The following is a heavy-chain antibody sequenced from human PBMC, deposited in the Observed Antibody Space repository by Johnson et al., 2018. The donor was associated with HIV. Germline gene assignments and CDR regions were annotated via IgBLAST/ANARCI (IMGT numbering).Heavy chain of an antibody. V-gene: IGHV3-30-3*01. CDR2: ISYDGSTK. CDR3: ARDQRGGYSYGDAFDF. J-gene: IGHJ3*01. CDR1: GFTFSTYA. Sequence: QVQLVESRGVLVQPGGSLRLSCAASGFTFSTYAIHWVRQAPGKGLEWVAIISYDGSTKYYADSVKGRFTISRDNSKNSLYLQMNTLRAEDTAVYYCARDQRGGYSYGDAFDFWGQGTVVSVST. D-gene: IGHD5-18*01.